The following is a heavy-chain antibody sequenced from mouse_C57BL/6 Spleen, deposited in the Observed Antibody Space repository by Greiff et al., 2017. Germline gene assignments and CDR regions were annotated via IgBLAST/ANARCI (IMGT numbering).Heavy chain of an antibody. CDR1: GYAFSSSW. CDR3: ARGGGARDY. J-gene: IGHJ4*01. V-gene: IGHV1-82*01. Sequence: VQLQESGPELVKPGASVKISCKASGYAFSSSWMNWVKQRPGKGLEWIGRIYPGDGDTNYNGKFKGKATLTADKSSSTAYMQLSSLTSEDSAVXVCARGGGARDYWGQGTSVTVSS. CDR2: IYPGDGDT.